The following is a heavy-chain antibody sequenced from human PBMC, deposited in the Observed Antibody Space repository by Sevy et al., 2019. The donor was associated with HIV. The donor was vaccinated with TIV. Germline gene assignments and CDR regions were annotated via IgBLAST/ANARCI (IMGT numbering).Heavy chain of an antibody. D-gene: IGHD4-17*01. V-gene: IGHV3-53*01. CDR3: ARVWAYGDYALDP. CDR1: GFTVSSNY. CDR2: IYSGGST. J-gene: IGHJ5*02. Sequence: GGSLRLSCAASGFTVSSNYMSWVRQAPGKGLEWVSVIYSGGSTYYADSVKGRFTISRDNSKNTLYLQMNSLRAEDTAVYYWARVWAYGDYALDPGGQGPRSPSPQ.